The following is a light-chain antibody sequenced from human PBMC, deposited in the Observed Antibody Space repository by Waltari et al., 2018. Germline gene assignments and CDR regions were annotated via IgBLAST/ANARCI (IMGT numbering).Light chain of an antibody. V-gene: IGKV3-11*01. CDR3: QKRRDWPLT. CDR2: DTS. Sequence: DIVLTQSPAILSWSPGERASLSCRASQSVTNYLAWYQQKPGQAPRLLIYDTSNRATCIPARFSGSGFGTDFTLTISSLEPEDFAVYYCQKRRDWPLTFGGGTKVEIK. J-gene: IGKJ4*01. CDR1: QSVTNY.